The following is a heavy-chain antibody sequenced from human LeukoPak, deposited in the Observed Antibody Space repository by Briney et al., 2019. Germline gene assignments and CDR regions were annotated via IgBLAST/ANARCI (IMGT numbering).Heavy chain of an antibody. CDR3: ARAAGTANIYYYYGMDV. D-gene: IGHD2-21*02. J-gene: IGHJ6*02. V-gene: IGHV3-30-3*01. CDR2: ISSDGSNK. CDR1: GFTFSTYA. Sequence: GGSLILSCAASGFTFSTYAMHWVRQAPGKGLEWVAVISSDGSNKYYTDSVKGRFTMSRDNSKNTLFLQMNSLRAEDTAVYYCARAAGTANIYYYYGMDVWGQGTTVTVSS.